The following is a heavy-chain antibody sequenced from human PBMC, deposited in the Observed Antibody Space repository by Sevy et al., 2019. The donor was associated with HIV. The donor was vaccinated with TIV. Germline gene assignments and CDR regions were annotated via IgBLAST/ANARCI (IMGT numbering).Heavy chain of an antibody. CDR1: GFIFSNYA. CDR2: ISYDGINK. D-gene: IGHD1-26*01. Sequence: GGSLRLSCAASGFIFSNYAMHWVRQAPGKGLEWVAVISYDGINKYYADSVKGRFTISRDNSKNTLYVQMNRLRAEDTAVYYCARDSNSGYYYYYAMDVWGQGTTVTVSS. CDR3: ARDSNSGYYYYYAMDV. V-gene: IGHV3-30-3*01. J-gene: IGHJ6*02.